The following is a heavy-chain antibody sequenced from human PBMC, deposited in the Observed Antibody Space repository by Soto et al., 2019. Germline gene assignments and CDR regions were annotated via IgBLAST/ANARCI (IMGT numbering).Heavy chain of an antibody. CDR2: FDPEDGET. CDR1: GYPLTELS. V-gene: IGHV1-24*01. J-gene: IGHJ4*02. CDR3: AKIKGYDSSATLPH. Sequence: ASVKVSCKASGYPLTELSIHWVRQAPGKGLEWMGGFDPEDGETIYAQRFQGRVTMTEDTSTDTAYMELSSLRSEDTAVYYCAKIKGYDSSATLPHWGQGTLVTVS. D-gene: IGHD3-22*01.